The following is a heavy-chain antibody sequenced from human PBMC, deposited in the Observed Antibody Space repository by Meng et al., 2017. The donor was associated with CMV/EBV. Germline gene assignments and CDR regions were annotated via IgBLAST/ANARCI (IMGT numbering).Heavy chain of an antibody. V-gene: IGHV3-48*03. J-gene: IGHJ4*02. D-gene: IGHD2-2*01. CDR3: AINAYVVVPAATDYFDY. CDR1: GFTFSSYG. CDR2: ISSSGSTI. Sequence: GESLKISCAASGFTFSSYGMNWVRQAPGKGLEWVSYISSSGSTIYYADSVKGRFTISRDNAKNSLYLQMNSLRAEDTAVYYCAINAYVVVPAATDYFDYWGQGTLVTVSS.